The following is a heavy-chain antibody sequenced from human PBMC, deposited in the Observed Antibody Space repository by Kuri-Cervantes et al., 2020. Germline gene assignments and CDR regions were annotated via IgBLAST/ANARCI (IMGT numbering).Heavy chain of an antibody. CDR3: ARDRRAGSSGWYGTDY. J-gene: IGHJ4*02. CDR2: IIPIFGTA. CDR1: GYTFTNYG. Sequence: SVKVSCKGSGYTFTNYGISWVRQAPGQGLEWMGGIIPIFGTANYAQKFQGRVTITADESTSTAYMELSSLRSEDTAVYYCARDRRAGSSGWYGTDYWGQGTLVTVSS. D-gene: IGHD6-19*01. V-gene: IGHV1-69*13.